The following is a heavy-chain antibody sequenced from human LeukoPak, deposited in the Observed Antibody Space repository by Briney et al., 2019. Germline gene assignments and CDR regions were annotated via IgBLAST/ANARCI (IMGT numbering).Heavy chain of an antibody. CDR2: IYPGDSDT. J-gene: IGHJ4*02. D-gene: IGHD2/OR15-2a*01. CDR1: GYSFTTYW. V-gene: IGHV5-51*01. CDR3: ARPAPENEGFFDY. Sequence: GESLKISCKASGYSFTTYWIGWVRQMPGKGLEWMGIIYPGDSDTRYSPSFQGQVTISADKSISTAYLQWSSLKASDTAMYYCARPAPENEGFFDYWGQGTLVTVSS.